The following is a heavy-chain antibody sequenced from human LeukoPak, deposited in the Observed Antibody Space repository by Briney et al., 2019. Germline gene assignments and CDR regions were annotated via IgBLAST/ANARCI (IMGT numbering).Heavy chain of an antibody. Sequence: SETLSLTCTVSGGSISSSNYHWGWIRQPPGRGLEWIGALYYIGNTYYNPSLKSRVTISVDTSKNQFSLKLSSVTAADTAVYYCARVQPMTRGYYYYMDVWGKGTTVTVSS. D-gene: IGHD3-22*01. CDR2: LYYIGNT. CDR1: GGSISSSNYH. J-gene: IGHJ6*03. V-gene: IGHV4-39*07. CDR3: ARVQPMTRGYYYYMDV.